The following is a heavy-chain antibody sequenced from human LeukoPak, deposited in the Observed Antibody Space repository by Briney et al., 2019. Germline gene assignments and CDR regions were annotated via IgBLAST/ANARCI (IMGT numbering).Heavy chain of an antibody. J-gene: IGHJ6*03. D-gene: IGHD3-10*01. Sequence: GGSLRLSCAASRLIFSSYWMHWVRQAPGKGLVWDSRINSDGSSTIYADSVKGRFTISRDYAKNTVYLQMNSLRVDDTAVYYCAGHYGSGRYHYYYMDAWGRGTTVTVSS. V-gene: IGHV3-74*01. CDR2: INSDGSST. CDR3: AGHYGSGRYHYYYMDA. CDR1: RLIFSSYW.